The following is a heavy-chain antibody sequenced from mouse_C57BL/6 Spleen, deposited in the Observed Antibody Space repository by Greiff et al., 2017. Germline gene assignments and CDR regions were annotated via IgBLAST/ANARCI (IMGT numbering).Heavy chain of an antibody. Sequence: QVQLKQPGAELVRPGSSVKLSCKASGYTFTSYWMHWVKQRPIQGLEWIGNIDPSDSETHYNQKFKDKATLTVDKSSSTAYMQLSSLTSEDSAVYYCARSDYDYDLAWFAYWGQGTLVTVSA. V-gene: IGHV1-52*01. CDR3: ARSDYDYDLAWFAY. D-gene: IGHD2-4*01. CDR2: IDPSDSET. J-gene: IGHJ3*01. CDR1: GYTFTSYW.